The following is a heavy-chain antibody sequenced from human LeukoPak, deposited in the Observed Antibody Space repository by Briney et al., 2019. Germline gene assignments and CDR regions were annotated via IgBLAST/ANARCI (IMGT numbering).Heavy chain of an antibody. CDR1: GFTFSSYS. CDR2: IYSGGST. CDR3: ARGVVVVPAALGAFDF. J-gene: IGHJ3*01. Sequence: GGSLRLSCAASGFTFSSYSMSWVRQAPGKGLEWVSIIYSGGSTYYADSVKGRFTISRDNSKNTLYLQMNSLRAEDTDLYYCARGVVVVPAALGAFDFWGQGTMVTVSS. V-gene: IGHV3-53*01. D-gene: IGHD2-2*01.